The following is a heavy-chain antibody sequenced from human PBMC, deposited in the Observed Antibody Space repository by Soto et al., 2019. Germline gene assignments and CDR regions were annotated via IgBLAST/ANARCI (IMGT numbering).Heavy chain of an antibody. Sequence: QVQLVQSGAEVKKPGASVKVSCKASGYTFTTYGIHWVRQAPGQGLEWMGWISGYNGNTNYAQKFQGRVTMTTDTSTTTAYMDLRSLRSDDTAVYYCGRERDGTSWSSAEYLQNWGQGTLVTVSS. V-gene: IGHV1-18*01. CDR2: ISGYNGNT. J-gene: IGHJ1*01. D-gene: IGHD6-13*01. CDR3: GRERDGTSWSSAEYLQN. CDR1: GYTFTTYG.